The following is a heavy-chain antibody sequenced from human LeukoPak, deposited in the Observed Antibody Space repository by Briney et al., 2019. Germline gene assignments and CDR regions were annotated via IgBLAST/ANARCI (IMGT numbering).Heavy chain of an antibody. V-gene: IGHV1-2*06. CDR3: ARGVVVTAEFDY. J-gene: IGHJ4*02. CDR1: GYTFTGYY. D-gene: IGHD2-21*02. Sequence: AASVKVSCTASGYTFTGYYMHWVRQAPGQGLEWVGRINPNSGGTNYAQKFQGRVTITRDTSISTDYLELSRLRSDDTAVYYCARGVVVTAEFDYWGQGTLVTVSS. CDR2: INPNSGGT.